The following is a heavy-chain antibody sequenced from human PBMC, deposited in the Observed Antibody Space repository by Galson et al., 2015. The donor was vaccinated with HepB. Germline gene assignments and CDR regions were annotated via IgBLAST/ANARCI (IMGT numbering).Heavy chain of an antibody. CDR3: ATERRHNTGWFALDS. CDR1: GFTFSSYA. Sequence: SLRLSCAASGFTFSSYAMNWVRQVPGKGLEWVSAISGDGGRTYYADSVKGRFTVSRDNSKRTLYLQMNSLRVEDTAIYYCATERRHNTGWFALDSWGQGALVTVSS. J-gene: IGHJ4*02. CDR2: ISGDGGRT. D-gene: IGHD6-19*01. V-gene: IGHV3-23*01.